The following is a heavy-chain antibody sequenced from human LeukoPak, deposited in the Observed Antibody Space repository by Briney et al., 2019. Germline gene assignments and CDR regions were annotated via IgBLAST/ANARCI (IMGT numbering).Heavy chain of an antibody. D-gene: IGHD6-19*01. CDR2: MTSSGGGT. CDR1: GFTFSNYA. J-gene: IGHJ6*02. Sequence: GGSLRLSCAASGFTFSNYAMSWVRQAPGKGLEWVSLMTSSGGGTYNADSVKGRFTISRDNSKNTLYLQMNSLRAEDTAVYYCAKEMVSGPNYYNYNGMDVWGQGTTVTVSS. V-gene: IGHV3-23*01. CDR3: AKEMVSGPNYYNYNGMDV.